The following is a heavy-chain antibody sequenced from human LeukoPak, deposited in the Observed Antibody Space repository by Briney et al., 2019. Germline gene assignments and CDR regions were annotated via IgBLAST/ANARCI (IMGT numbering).Heavy chain of an antibody. V-gene: IGHV3-23*01. D-gene: IGHD5-18*01. J-gene: IGHJ4*02. CDR1: GFTFSNYA. Sequence: GGSLRLSCAASGFTFSNYAMNWVRQAPGKGLEWVSVVSGRGGSTYYADPVKGRFTISRDNSKNTLYLQMNTLRAEDTAVYYCAKGDTGMVRRYYLDHWGQGSLVTVSS. CDR2: VSGRGGST. CDR3: AKGDTGMVRRYYLDH.